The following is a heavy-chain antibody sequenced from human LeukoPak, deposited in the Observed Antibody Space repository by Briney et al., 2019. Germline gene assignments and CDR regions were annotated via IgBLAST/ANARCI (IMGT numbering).Heavy chain of an antibody. Sequence: SETLSLTCTVSGGSISSYYWSWIRQPPGKGLEWIGYIYYSGSTNYNPSLKSRVTISVDTSKNQFSPKLSSVTAADTAVYYCARDKDDSSGYSLGYWGQGTLVTVSS. CDR1: GGSISSYY. V-gene: IGHV4-59*01. J-gene: IGHJ4*02. D-gene: IGHD3-22*01. CDR3: ARDKDDSSGYSLGY. CDR2: IYYSGST.